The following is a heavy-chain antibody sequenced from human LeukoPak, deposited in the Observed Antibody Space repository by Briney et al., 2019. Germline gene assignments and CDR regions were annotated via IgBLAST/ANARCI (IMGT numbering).Heavy chain of an antibody. CDR1: VGSIGRSSYY. CDR3: ARVAAKTVDY. V-gene: IGHV4-39*07. D-gene: IGHD6-19*01. CDR2: IYYNGNT. J-gene: IGHJ4*02. Sequence: SETLSLTCTVSVGSIGRSSYYWGWIRQPPVKGLEWIGHIYYNGNTDYKPSLKSRVTISVDTSKNQFSLKLSSVTAADTAVYYCARVAAKTVDYWGQGALVTVSS.